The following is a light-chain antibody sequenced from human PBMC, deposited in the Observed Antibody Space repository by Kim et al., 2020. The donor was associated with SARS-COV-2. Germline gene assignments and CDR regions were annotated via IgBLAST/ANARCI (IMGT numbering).Light chain of an antibody. CDR2: DAS. Sequence: ENVLTQSPAMLSLSPGETAILSCRARQSVSGYLAWYQQKPGQAPRLLIYDASTRATGIPARFSGSESGTHFTLTISSLEPEDFAVYYCQQRSSWPITFGQGTRLEIK. J-gene: IGKJ5*01. CDR1: QSVSGY. V-gene: IGKV3-11*01. CDR3: QQRSSWPIT.